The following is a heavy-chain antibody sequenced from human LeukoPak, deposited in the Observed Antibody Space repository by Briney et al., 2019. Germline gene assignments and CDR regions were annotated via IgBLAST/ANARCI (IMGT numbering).Heavy chain of an antibody. CDR2: ISWNSVSI. J-gene: IGHJ3*02. V-gene: IGHV3-9*01. CDR1: GITFDDYA. Sequence: PGRSLRLSCAASGITFDDYAMYWVRQGPGKCLEWVAGISWNSVSIGYADSVKGRFTISRDNAKNSLYLQMNSLRNEDTALYYCAKELGGGSDGLDIWGQGTMVTVSS. CDR3: AKELGGGSDGLDI. D-gene: IGHD2-15*01.